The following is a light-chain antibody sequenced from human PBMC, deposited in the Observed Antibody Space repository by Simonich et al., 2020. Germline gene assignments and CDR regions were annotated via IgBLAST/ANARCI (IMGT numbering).Light chain of an antibody. CDR3: QQFNSYPRT. CDR2: AAS. CDR1: QGISSY. Sequence: IQLTQSPSFLSASVGDRVTITCRASQGISSYLAWYQQKPGKAPKLLIYAASTLQSGVPSRFSGSGSGTEFTLTISSLQPEDFATYYCQQFNSYPRTFGPGTKVDIK. V-gene: IGKV1-9*01. J-gene: IGKJ3*01.